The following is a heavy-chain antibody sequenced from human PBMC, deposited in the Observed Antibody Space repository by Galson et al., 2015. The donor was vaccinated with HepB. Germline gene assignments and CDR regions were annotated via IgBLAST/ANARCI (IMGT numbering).Heavy chain of an antibody. Sequence: SLRLSCAASGFTFSSYAMHWVRQAPGKGLEWVAVISYDGSNKYYADSVKGRFTISRDNSKNTLYLQMNSLRAEDTAVYYCARDEWSGYDLSYYGMDVWGQGTTVTVSS. D-gene: IGHD5-12*01. CDR1: GFTFSSYA. CDR3: ARDEWSGYDLSYYGMDV. V-gene: IGHV3-30-3*01. CDR2: ISYDGSNK. J-gene: IGHJ6*02.